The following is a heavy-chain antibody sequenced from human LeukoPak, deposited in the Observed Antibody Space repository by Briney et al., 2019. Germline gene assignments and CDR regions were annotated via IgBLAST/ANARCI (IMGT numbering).Heavy chain of an antibody. D-gene: IGHD3-10*01. CDR3: AKSNGYGLVDI. CDR1: GGSFSDYY. CDR2: INHRGNT. J-gene: IGHJ3*02. V-gene: IGHV4-34*01. Sequence: SETLSLTCAVYGGSFSDYYWSWIRQSPGQGLEWIGEINHRGNTNYNASLKSRLTISVDTSKKQFSLRLNSVTAADTAVYYCAKSNGYGLVDIWGQGTMVTVSS.